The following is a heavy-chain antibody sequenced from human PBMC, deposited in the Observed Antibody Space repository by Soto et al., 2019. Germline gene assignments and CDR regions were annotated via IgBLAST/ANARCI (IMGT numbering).Heavy chain of an antibody. V-gene: IGHV3-30-3*01. D-gene: IGHD6-13*01. CDR2: ISYDGSNK. CDR3: ARGRGSSSWYHY. CDR1: GFTFSSYA. Sequence: QVQLVESGGGVVQPGRSLRLSCAASGFTFSSYAMHWVRQAPGKGLEWVAVISYDGSNKYYADSVKGRFTISRDNSKNTLYLQMNSLRAEDTAVYYCARGRGSSSWYHYWGRGTLVTVSS. J-gene: IGHJ4*02.